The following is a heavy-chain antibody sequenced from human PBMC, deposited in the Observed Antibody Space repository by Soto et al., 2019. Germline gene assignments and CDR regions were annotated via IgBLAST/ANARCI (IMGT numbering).Heavy chain of an antibody. CDR3: AREYQLLLVLDWFDP. J-gene: IGHJ5*02. V-gene: IGHV4-39*02. Sequence: SETLSLTCTVSGGSISSSSYYWGWIRQPPGKGLEWIGSIYYSGSTYYNPSLKSRVTISVDTSKNQFSLKLSSVTAADTAVYYCAREYQLLLVLDWFDPWGQGTLVTVSS. CDR2: IYYSGST. D-gene: IGHD2-2*01. CDR1: GGSISSSSYY.